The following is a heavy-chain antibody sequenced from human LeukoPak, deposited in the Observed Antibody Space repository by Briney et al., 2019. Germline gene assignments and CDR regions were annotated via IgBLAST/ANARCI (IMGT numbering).Heavy chain of an antibody. CDR1: GFTFSSYA. Sequence: GGSLRLSCAASGFTFSSYAMSWVRQAPGKGLDWVSAISGSGGNTYYADSVKGRFTISRDNSKNTLYLQMNSLRAQDTAVYYCAKDQYGGNPQYYFDYWGQGTLVTVSS. D-gene: IGHD4-23*01. J-gene: IGHJ4*02. V-gene: IGHV3-23*01. CDR3: AKDQYGGNPQYYFDY. CDR2: ISGSGGNT.